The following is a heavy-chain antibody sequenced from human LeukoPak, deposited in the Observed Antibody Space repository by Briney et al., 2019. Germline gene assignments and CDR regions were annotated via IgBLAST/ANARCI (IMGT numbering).Heavy chain of an antibody. D-gene: IGHD6-13*01. CDR2: IYPGDSDT. Sequence: GESLKISCEGSGYSFSTYWIGWVRQVPGKALEYMGIIYPGDSDTGYSPSFQGQVTISADKSISTAYLQWSSLKASDTAMYYCARRIDAAGTFYYYYGMDVWGQGTTVTVSS. J-gene: IGHJ6*02. V-gene: IGHV5-51*01. CDR3: ARRIDAAGTFYYYYGMDV. CDR1: GYSFSTYW.